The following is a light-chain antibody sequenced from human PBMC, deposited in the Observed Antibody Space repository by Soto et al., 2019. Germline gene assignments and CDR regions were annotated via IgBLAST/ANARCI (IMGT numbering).Light chain of an antibody. CDR2: KAS. Sequence: DIQMTQSPSTLSASVGDRVTIAFRASQTISSWLAWYQQKPGKAPKLLIYKASTLKSGVPSRFSVSGSGTEFTLTISSLQPDDFATYYCQHYNSYSEAFGQGTKVDIK. J-gene: IGKJ1*01. CDR3: QHYNSYSEA. CDR1: QTISSW. V-gene: IGKV1-5*03.